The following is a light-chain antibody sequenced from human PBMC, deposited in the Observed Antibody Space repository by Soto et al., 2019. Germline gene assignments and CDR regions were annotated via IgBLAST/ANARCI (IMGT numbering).Light chain of an antibody. V-gene: IGKV1-5*03. J-gene: IGKJ1*01. CDR1: QSISSW. CDR3: KQYNDYPWT. CDR2: KAS. Sequence: DIQMTQSPSTLSASVGDRVTITCRASQSISSWLAWYQQKPGRAPKLLMYKASSLESGVPSRFSGSGSGTEFTHTISSLQPDDFATYYGKQYNDYPWTFGQGTDVEIK.